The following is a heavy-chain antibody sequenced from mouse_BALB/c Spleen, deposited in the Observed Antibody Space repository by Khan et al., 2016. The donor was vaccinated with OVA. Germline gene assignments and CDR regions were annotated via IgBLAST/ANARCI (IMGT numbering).Heavy chain of an antibody. CDR2: ISGDSSTI. Sequence: EVELVESGGGLVQPGGSRKLSCAASGFTFSSYGMHWVRPAPEKGLEWVAYISGDSSTIYYADTVTGRFTISRDNPKHTLFLQMTSLMSEDTARYYCATSYFYGYYFDYWGPGTTLTVSS. J-gene: IGHJ2*01. CDR3: ATSYFYGYYFDY. CDR1: GFTFSSYG. D-gene: IGHD1-1*01. V-gene: IGHV5-17*02.